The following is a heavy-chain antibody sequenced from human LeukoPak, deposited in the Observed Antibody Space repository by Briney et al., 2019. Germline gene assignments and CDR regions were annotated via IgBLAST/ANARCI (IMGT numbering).Heavy chain of an antibody. J-gene: IGHJ6*02. Sequence: GGSLRLSCAASGFTFSSYGMHWVRQAPGKGLEWVAVIWYDGSNKYYADSVKGRFTISRDNSKNTLYLQMNSLRAEDTAVYYCARDFAIFGVVMAYYYYGMDVWGQGTTVTVSS. V-gene: IGHV3-33*01. CDR3: ARDFAIFGVVMAYYYYGMDV. D-gene: IGHD3-3*01. CDR2: IWYDGSNK. CDR1: GFTFSSYG.